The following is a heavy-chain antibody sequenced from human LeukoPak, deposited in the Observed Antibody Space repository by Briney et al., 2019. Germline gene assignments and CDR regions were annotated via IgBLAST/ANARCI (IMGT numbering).Heavy chain of an antibody. V-gene: IGHV3-74*01. CDR1: GFTFSSYW. CDR3: ARVSGDGESSYRALDI. D-gene: IGHD1-26*01. CDR2: INSDGSSI. J-gene: IGHJ3*02. Sequence: PGGSLRLSCAASGFTFSSYWMHWVRQAPGKGLVWVSRINSDGSSITYADSVKGRFTISRDNAKNSLYLQMNSLRVEDTAVYYCARVSGDGESSYRALDIWGQATMVTVSS.